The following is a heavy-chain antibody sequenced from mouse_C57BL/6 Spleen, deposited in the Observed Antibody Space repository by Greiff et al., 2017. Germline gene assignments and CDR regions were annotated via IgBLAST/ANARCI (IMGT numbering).Heavy chain of an antibody. D-gene: IGHD1-1*01. V-gene: IGHV6-3*01. CDR3: LITTVVPYYFDY. CDR2: IRLKSDNYAT. Sequence: EVMLVESGGGLVQPGGSMKLSCVASGFTFSNYWMNWVRQSPEKGLEWVAQIRLKSDNYATHYAESVKGRFTISRDDSKSSVYLQMNNLRAEDTGIYYCLITTVVPYYFDYRGQGTTLTVSS. J-gene: IGHJ2*01. CDR1: GFTFSNYW.